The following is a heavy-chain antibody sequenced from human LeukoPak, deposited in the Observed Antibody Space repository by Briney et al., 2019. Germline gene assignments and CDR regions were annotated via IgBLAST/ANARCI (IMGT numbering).Heavy chain of an antibody. J-gene: IGHJ6*02. CDR1: GYTFTGYY. D-gene: IGHD3-3*01. CDR2: INPNSGGT. V-gene: IGHV1-2*02. CDR3: ARDPRAAVDFWSGYYSNYYGMDV. Sequence: GASVKVSCKASGYTFTGYYMHWVRQAPGQGLEWMGWINPNSGGTNYAQEFQGRVTMTRDTSISTAYMELSRLRSDDTAVYYCARDPRAAVDFWSGYYSNYYGMDVWGQGTTVTVSS.